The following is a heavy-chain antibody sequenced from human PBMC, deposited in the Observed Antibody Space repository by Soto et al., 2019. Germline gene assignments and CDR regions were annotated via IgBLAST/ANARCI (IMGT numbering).Heavy chain of an antibody. CDR3: AKPVAKYYFDY. J-gene: IGHJ4*01. CDR2: MSNGGSIT. Sequence: PGGSLRLSCAASGFTFSNYDMHWVRQAPGKGLEWVAGMSNGGSITYFADSVKGRFTISRDNSKNTLDLQMNSLRAEDTALYYCAKPVAKYYFDYWGQGTLVTVS. D-gene: IGHD2-15*01. V-gene: IGHV3-30*18. CDR1: GFTFSNYD.